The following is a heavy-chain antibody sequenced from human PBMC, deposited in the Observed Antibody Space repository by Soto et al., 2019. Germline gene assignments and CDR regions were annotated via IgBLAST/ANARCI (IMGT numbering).Heavy chain of an antibody. V-gene: IGHV1-18*01. J-gene: IGHJ5*02. CDR2: ISAYNGNT. CDR1: GYTFTSYG. CDR3: ARGGIWELRNNWFDP. D-gene: IGHD1-26*01. Sequence: ASVKVSCKASGYTFTSYGISWVRQAPGQGLEWMGWISAYNGNTNYAQKFQGRVTMTRDTSTSTAYMELRSLRSDDTAVYYCARGGIWELRNNWFDPWGQGTLVTVS.